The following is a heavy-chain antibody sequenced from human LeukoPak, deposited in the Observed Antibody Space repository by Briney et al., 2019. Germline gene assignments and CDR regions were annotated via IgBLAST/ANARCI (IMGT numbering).Heavy chain of an antibody. CDR1: GGSFSAYY. CDR2: INHSGST. CDR3: AWGAVHLVWLLYSMDV. V-gene: IGHV4-34*01. D-gene: IGHD3-3*01. J-gene: IGHJ6*02. Sequence: SETLSLTCAGFGGSFSAYYWTWIRQPPGKGLEWIGEINHSGSTNYNPSLKSRVTISVDTSKNHLSLKLSSVTAADTAVYYCAWGAVHLVWLLYSMDVGGQGTTVTV.